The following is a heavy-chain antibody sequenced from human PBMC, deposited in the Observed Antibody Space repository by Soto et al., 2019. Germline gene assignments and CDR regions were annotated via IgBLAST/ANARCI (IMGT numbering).Heavy chain of an antibody. J-gene: IGHJ4*02. CDR3: ARHTSCWHSYDY. D-gene: IGHD6-19*01. CDR2: ISGSSRYT. Sequence: GSLRLSCAASGFNFSDHYMNWIRQAPGKGLEWVSYISGSSRYTNFADSVKGRFTISRDNAKNSLYLQMNSLRAEDTAVYYCARHTSCWHSYDYWGQGTPVTVSS. CDR1: GFNFSDHY. V-gene: IGHV3-11*06.